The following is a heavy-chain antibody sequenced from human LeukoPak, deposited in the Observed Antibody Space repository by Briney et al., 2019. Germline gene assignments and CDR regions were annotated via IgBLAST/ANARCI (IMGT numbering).Heavy chain of an antibody. D-gene: IGHD3-10*01. V-gene: IGHV3-23*01. CDR2: ISPGGGTT. J-gene: IGHJ4*02. CDR3: AKSRSGSANWALRIFDN. Sequence: SGGSLRLSCVVSGFSFGSEAMSWVRQAPGRGLEWVSSISPGGGTTYYADSVKGRFTISRDNSENTPYVEMNSLRAEDTAIYYCAKSRSGSANWALRIFDNWGQGTLVSVSS. CDR1: GFSFGSEA.